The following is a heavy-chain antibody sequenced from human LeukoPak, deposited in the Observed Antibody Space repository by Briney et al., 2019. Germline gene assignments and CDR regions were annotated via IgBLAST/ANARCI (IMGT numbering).Heavy chain of an antibody. V-gene: IGHV3-48*03. CDR3: ARWGLGKGEALDI. CDR2: ISSSGSTI. J-gene: IGHJ3*02. D-gene: IGHD3-10*01. CDR1: GFTFSSYE. Sequence: GGSLRLSCAASGFTFSSYEMNWVRQAPGKGLEWVSYISSSGSTIYYADSVKGRFTISRDNAKNTLYLQMKSLRAEDTAVYYCARWGLGKGEALDIWGQGTMVTVSS.